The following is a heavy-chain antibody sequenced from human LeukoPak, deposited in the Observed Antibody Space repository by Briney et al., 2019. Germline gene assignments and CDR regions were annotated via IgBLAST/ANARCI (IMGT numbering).Heavy chain of an antibody. CDR2: ISSSSSYI. CDR1: GFTFSRYC. D-gene: IGHD3-10*01. CDR3: ASEGNQYYYGSGRYYLDY. Sequence: GGSLRLSCAASGFTFSRYCMNWVRQAPGKGLEWVSSISSSSSYIYYADSVKGRFTISRDNAKNSLYLQMNSLRAEDTAVYYCASEGNQYYYGSGRYYLDYWGQGTLVTVSS. V-gene: IGHV3-21*01. J-gene: IGHJ4*02.